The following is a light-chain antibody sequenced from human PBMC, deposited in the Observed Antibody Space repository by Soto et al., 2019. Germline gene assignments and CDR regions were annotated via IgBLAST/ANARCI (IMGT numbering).Light chain of an antibody. V-gene: IGLV2-8*01. CDR3: SSYTDSNKIV. Sequence: QSVLTQPPSASGSPGQSVTISCTGTSSDVGNYNSVSWYQQHPGKAPKVMIYEVIKRPSGVPDRFSGSKSGNTASLTVSGLQAEDEADYYCSSYTDSNKIVFGTGTKLTVL. CDR2: EVI. J-gene: IGLJ1*01. CDR1: SSDVGNYNS.